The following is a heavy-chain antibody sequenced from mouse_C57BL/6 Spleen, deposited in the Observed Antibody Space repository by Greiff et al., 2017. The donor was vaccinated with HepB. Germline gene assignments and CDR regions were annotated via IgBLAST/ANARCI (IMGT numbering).Heavy chain of an antibody. V-gene: IGHV3-6*01. D-gene: IGHD2-5*01. Sequence: DVKLQESGPGLVKPSQSLSLTCSVTGYSITSGYYWNWIRQFPGNKLEWMGYISYDGSNNYNPSLKNRISITRDTSTNQFFLKLNSVTTEDTATYYCARGGLYYSNYYYAMDYWGQGTSVTVSS. J-gene: IGHJ4*01. CDR2: ISYDGSN. CDR1: GYSITSGYY. CDR3: ARGGLYYSNYYYAMDY.